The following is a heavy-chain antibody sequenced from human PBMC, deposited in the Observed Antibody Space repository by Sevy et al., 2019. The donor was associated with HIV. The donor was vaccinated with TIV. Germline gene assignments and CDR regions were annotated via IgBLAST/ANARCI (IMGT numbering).Heavy chain of an antibody. J-gene: IGHJ3*02. CDR1: GFTFSSYS. CDR3: ARGLNRYSYGTDAFDI. Sequence: GGSLRLSGAASGFTFSSYSMNWVRQAPGKGLEWVSYISSSSSTIYYADSVKGRFTLSRDNAKNSLYLKMNSLRDEDTVVYYCARGLNRYSYGTDAFDIWGQGTMVTVSS. D-gene: IGHD5-18*01. V-gene: IGHV3-48*02. CDR2: ISSSSSTI.